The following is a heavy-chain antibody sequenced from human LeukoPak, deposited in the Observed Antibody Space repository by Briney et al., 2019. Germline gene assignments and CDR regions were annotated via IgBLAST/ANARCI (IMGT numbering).Heavy chain of an antibody. CDR2: IDPSDSYT. CDR3: ARHKTAETDY. Sequence: GESLKISCKGSGYSFTSYWISWVRQMPGKGLERMGRIDPSDSYTNYSPSFQGHVTISADKSISTAYLQWSSLKASDTAMYYCARHKTAETDYWGQGTLVTVSS. CDR1: GYSFTSYW. J-gene: IGHJ4*02. V-gene: IGHV5-10-1*01.